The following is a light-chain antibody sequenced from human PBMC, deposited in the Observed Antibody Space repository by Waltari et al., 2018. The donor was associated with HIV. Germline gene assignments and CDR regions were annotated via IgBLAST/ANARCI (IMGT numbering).Light chain of an antibody. CDR1: QGIKNN. V-gene: IGKV1-17*01. Sequence: DVQMNQSPSSLSASVGDRVTVTCRASQGIKNNLAWYHQKPGKAPKRLIYVGSSLRSGVPSRFTGSGSGTYFTLTISSLQPEDLGTYYCLQHQRYPLTFGGGTKVEIK. J-gene: IGKJ4*01. CDR2: VGS. CDR3: LQHQRYPLT.